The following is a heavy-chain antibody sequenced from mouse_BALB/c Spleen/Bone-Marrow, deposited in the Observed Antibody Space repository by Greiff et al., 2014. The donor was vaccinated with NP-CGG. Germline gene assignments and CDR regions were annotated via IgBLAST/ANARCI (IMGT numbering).Heavy chain of an antibody. Sequence: QVQLQQSGAELVKPGASVKLSCKASGYTFTSYDINWVRQRPEQGLEWIGWIFPGDNSTKYNEKFKGKATLTTDKSSSTAHMQLSRLTSEDSAVYFSAHDGLLPGMDYWGQGTSVTVSS. CDR3: AHDGLLPGMDY. J-gene: IGHJ4*01. CDR2: IFPGDNST. D-gene: IGHD2-3*01. CDR1: GYTFTSYD. V-gene: IGHV1S56*01.